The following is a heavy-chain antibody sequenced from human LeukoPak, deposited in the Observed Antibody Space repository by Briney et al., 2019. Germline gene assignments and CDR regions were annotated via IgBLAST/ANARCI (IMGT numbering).Heavy chain of an antibody. D-gene: IGHD3-9*01. V-gene: IGHV1-46*01. CDR2: INPSGGST. CDR1: GGTFSTYT. CDR3: ARGRYFDWLTNNWFDP. J-gene: IGHJ5*02. Sequence: GASVKVSCKASGGTFSTYTVNWVRQAPGQGLEWMGIINPSGGSTSYAQKFQGRVTMTRDASTSTVYMELSSLRSEDTAVYYCARGRYFDWLTNNWFDPWGQGTLVTVSS.